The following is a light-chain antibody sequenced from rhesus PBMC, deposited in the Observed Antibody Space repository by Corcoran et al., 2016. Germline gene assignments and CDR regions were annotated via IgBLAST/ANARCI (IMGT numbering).Light chain of an antibody. J-gene: IGKJ2*01. CDR3: QQHNSHPYR. V-gene: IGKV1-44*01. CDR1: QIISSY. CDR2: AAS. Sequence: DIQMTQSPSSLSASVGDRVTITRRASQIISSYLAWYQQKPGKVPNLLTYAASSLESGVPSRFSGSGSGTEFTLTISRLQSEAFAAYYCQQHNSHPYRFGQGTKVEIK.